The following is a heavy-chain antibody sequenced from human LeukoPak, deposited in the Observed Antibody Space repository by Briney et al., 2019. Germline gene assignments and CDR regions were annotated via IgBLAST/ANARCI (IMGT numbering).Heavy chain of an antibody. J-gene: IGHJ5*02. V-gene: IGHV3-21*01. Sequence: GGSLRLSCAASGFSLNIHDMVWVRQAPGKGLEWIASTGLSSSYIGYADSVKGRFSISRDNGENSVYLQMNSLRAEDTAVYFCARERSYCSGATCSLDLWGQGTLVTVSS. D-gene: IGHD2-15*01. CDR2: TGLSSSYI. CDR3: ARERSYCSGATCSLDL. CDR1: GFSLNIHD.